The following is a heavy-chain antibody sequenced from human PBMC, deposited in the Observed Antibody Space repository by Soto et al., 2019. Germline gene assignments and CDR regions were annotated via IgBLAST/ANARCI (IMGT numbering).Heavy chain of an antibody. Sequence: SETLSLTCTVSGGSISSYYWSWIRQPPGKGLEWIGYIYYSGSTNYNPSLKSRVTISVDTSKNQFSLKLSSVTAADTAVYYCARTSPVVTAYYHYYGMDVWGQGTTVTVSS. CDR1: GGSISSYY. CDR3: ARTSPVVTAYYHYYGMDV. J-gene: IGHJ6*02. V-gene: IGHV4-59*08. CDR2: IYYSGST. D-gene: IGHD2-21*02.